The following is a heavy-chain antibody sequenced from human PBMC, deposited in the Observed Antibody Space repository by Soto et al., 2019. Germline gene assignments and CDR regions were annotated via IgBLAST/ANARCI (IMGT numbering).Heavy chain of an antibody. V-gene: IGHV3-30*18. Sequence: GGSLRLSCAASGFTFSSYGMHWVRQAPGKGLEWVAVISYDGSNKYYADSVKGRFTISRDNSKNTLYLQMNSLRAEDTAVYYCAKDLDPVSRYSPKRGFGFDPWGQGTLVTVSS. CDR2: ISYDGSNK. CDR3: AKDLDPVSRYSPKRGFGFDP. D-gene: IGHD6-13*01. J-gene: IGHJ5*02. CDR1: GFTFSSYG.